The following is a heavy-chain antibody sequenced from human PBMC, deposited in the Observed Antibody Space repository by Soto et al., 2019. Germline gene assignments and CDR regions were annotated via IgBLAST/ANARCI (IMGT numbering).Heavy chain of an antibody. CDR3: ARAGGTTVTGLWHFDS. CDR2: IWYDGTQK. D-gene: IGHD4-17*01. J-gene: IGHJ4*02. V-gene: IGHV3-33*01. CDR1: GFTFNTYS. Sequence: PGGSLILSCEASGFTFNTYSMHWVRQPPGKGLEWLAAIWYDGTQKYYADSVKGRFIISRDNSKKTLYLEMNSLRAEDTAVYYCARAGGTTVTGLWHFDSWGQGTLVTVSS.